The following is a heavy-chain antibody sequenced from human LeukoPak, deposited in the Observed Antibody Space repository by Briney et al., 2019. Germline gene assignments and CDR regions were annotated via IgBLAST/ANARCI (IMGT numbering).Heavy chain of an antibody. CDR3: ARRNRAYWYFDL. CDR1: GYSFTSFD. CDR2: MNPHSGKS. V-gene: IGHV1-8*01. D-gene: IGHD1-14*01. Sequence: ASVKVSCTASGYSFTSFDINWVRQASGQGLEWMGWMNPHSGKSVFAQKFQGRVILTSNTSISTVFMELSSLRSEDSAIYYCARRNRAYWYFDLWGRGTPVTVSS. J-gene: IGHJ2*01.